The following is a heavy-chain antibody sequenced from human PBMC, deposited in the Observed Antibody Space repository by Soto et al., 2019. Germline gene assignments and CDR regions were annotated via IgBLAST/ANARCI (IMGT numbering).Heavy chain of an antibody. CDR1: GGSISSYY. Sequence: QVQLQESGPGLVKPSETLSLTCTVSGGSISSYYWSWIRQPPGKGLEWSGDIYYSGSTNYNPSLKSRGTIAVDTSKNQCSVELSSVTAADTAVYYCAREDSGSYFSAFDIWGQGTMVTVSS. J-gene: IGHJ3*02. CDR2: IYYSGST. D-gene: IGHD1-26*01. V-gene: IGHV4-59*01. CDR3: AREDSGSYFSAFDI.